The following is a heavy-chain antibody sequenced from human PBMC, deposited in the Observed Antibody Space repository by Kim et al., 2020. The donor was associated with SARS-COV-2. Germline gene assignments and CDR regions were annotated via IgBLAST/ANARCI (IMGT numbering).Heavy chain of an antibody. Sequence: GGSLRLSCATSGFRFSIYGMSWVRQVPGKGLEWVSSISDSGGLTYYADSVKGRFTISRDNSKNTLYLQMNSLRVEDTAVYYCAKGKDGDYYDSNGYYYWGQGSLVTVSS. CDR2: ISDSGGLT. D-gene: IGHD3-22*01. CDR3: AKGKDGDYYDSNGYYY. V-gene: IGHV3-23*01. J-gene: IGHJ4*02. CDR1: GFRFSIYG.